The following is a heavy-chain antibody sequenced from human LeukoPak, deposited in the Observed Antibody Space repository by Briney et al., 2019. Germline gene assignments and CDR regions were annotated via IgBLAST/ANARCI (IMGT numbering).Heavy chain of an antibody. J-gene: IGHJ4*02. CDR2: ISGSGGST. V-gene: IGHV3-23*01. CDR3: AKAPCSSTSCYFDY. Sequence: GGSLRLSCAASGFTFSNYAMSWVRQAPGKGLEWVSIISGSGGSTFYADSVKGRFTISRDNPKNTLYLQMNSLRAEDTAVYYCAKAPCSSTSCYFDYWGQGTLVTVSS. CDR1: GFTFSNYA. D-gene: IGHD2-2*01.